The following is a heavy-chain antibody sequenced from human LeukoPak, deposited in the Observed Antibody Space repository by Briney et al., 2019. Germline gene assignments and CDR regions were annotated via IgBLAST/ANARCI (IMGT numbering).Heavy chain of an antibody. CDR2: IYYSGST. CDR3: ARDNFHLRSTSRQEVYYYYGMDV. D-gene: IGHD3-3*01. CDR1: SGSISGSSYL. V-gene: IGHV4-31*03. Sequence: PSETLSLTCTVSSGSISGSSYLWGWIRQPPGEGLEWIGYIYYSGSTYYNPSLKSRVTISVDTSKNQFSLQLSSVTAADTAVYYCARDNFHLRSTSRQEVYYYYGMDVWGQGTTVTVSS. J-gene: IGHJ6*02.